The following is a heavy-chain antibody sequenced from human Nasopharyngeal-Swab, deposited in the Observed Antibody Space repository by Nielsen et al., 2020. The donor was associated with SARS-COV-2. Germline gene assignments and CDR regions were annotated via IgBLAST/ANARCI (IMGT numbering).Heavy chain of an antibody. CDR1: GFTFGSYT. V-gene: IGHV3-48*04. D-gene: IGHD3-10*01. J-gene: IGHJ4*02. Sequence: GESLKISCEASGFTFGSYTMNWVRQAPGKGLEWVSFISSSGSIAYYADSVEGRFTISRDNAENSLYLQMNSLRAEDTAVYFCARTAHTFGHGDVWGQGTLVTVSS. CDR2: ISSSGSIA. CDR3: ARTAHTFGHGDV.